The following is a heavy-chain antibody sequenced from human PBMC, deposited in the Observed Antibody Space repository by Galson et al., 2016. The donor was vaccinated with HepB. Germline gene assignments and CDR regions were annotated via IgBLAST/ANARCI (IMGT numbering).Heavy chain of an antibody. CDR1: GFSLSTNGVG. Sequence: PALVKPTQTLTLTCTFSGFSLSTNGVGVGWIRQPPGKALEWLAPIYWDDDTRDSPSLKSRLTITKDTSKNQVVLIMTNMDPVDTATYYCAHGIYDSSAISYIFDPWGQGTLVTVSS. D-gene: IGHD3-22*01. J-gene: IGHJ5*02. V-gene: IGHV2-5*02. CDR2: IYWDDDT. CDR3: AHGIYDSSAISYIFDP.